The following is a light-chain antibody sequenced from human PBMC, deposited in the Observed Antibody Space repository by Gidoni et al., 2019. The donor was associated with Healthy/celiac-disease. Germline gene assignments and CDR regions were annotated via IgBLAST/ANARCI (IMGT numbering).Light chain of an antibody. V-gene: IGKV3-11*01. CDR3: QQRSNWPLLT. CDR1: QSVSSY. CDR2: GAS. Sequence: ELVLPQSPATLSLSPGERATLSCRASQSVSSYLAWYQQKPGQAPRLLIYGASNRATGIPARFSGSGSGTDFTLTISSLEPEDFAVYYCQQRSNWPLLTFGPGTKVDIK. J-gene: IGKJ3*01.